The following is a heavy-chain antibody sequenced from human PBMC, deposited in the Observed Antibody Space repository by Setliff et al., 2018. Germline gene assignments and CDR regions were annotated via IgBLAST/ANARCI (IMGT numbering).Heavy chain of an antibody. D-gene: IGHD1-26*01. Sequence: TGGSLRLSCAASGFIFSDYYMSWIRQAPGKGLECISYITSSGNTIYYADSVKGRFTISRDSAKNELYLQMNSLRAEDTAVYYCARDRGSGSYFLRYFDYWGQGTLVTVSS. V-gene: IGHV3-11*04. CDR3: ARDRGSGSYFLRYFDY. CDR2: ITSSGNTI. J-gene: IGHJ4*02. CDR1: GFIFSDYY.